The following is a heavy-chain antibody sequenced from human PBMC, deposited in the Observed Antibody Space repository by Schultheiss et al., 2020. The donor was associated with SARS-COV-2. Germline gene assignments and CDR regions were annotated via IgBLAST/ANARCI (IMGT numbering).Heavy chain of an antibody. J-gene: IGHJ4*02. CDR3: ARGPHSSGWYAYQGDY. D-gene: IGHD6-19*01. CDR2: IYSGGST. Sequence: GGSLRLSCAASGFTFSSYAMHWVRQAPGKGLEWVAVIYSGGSTYYADSVKGRFTISRHNSKNTLYLQMNSLRAEDTAVYYCARGPHSSGWYAYQGDYWGQGTLVTVSS. CDR1: GFTFSSYA. V-gene: IGHV3-53*04.